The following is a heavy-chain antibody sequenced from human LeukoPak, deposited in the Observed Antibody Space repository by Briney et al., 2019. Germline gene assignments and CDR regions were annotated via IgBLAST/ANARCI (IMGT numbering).Heavy chain of an antibody. CDR2: ISSSSSYI. Sequence: GGSLRLSCAASGFTLSSHSMNWVRQAPGKGLEWVSFISSSSSYIHYADSVKGRFTISRDNAKNSLYLQMNSLRAEDTAVYYCARVGIAARTLYNWFDPWGQGTLVTVSS. CDR1: GFTLSSHS. J-gene: IGHJ5*02. V-gene: IGHV3-21*01. D-gene: IGHD6-6*01. CDR3: ARVGIAARTLYNWFDP.